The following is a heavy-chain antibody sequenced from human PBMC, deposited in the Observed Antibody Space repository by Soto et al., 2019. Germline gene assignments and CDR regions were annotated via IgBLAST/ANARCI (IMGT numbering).Heavy chain of an antibody. D-gene: IGHD2-8*02. CDR2: INSDGSST. CDR3: ARDRGVTFDY. CDR1: GFTFSTYW. J-gene: IGHJ4*02. V-gene: IGHV3-74*01. Sequence: EVQLVESGGGLVQPGGSLRLSCADSGFTFSTYWMHWVRQAPGKGLVWVSRINSDGSSTNYADSVKGRFTISRDNAKNTLYLQMSSLRAEDTAVYYGARDRGVTFDYWGQGTLVTVSS.